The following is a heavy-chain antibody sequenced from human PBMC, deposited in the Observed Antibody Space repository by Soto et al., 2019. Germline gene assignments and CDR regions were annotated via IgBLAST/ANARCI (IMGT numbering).Heavy chain of an antibody. V-gene: IGHV2-26*01. CDR2: IFSNDEE. CDR1: GFSLSNARLS. D-gene: IGHD1-1*01. CDR3: AWMSWNHGHWYFDL. J-gene: IGHJ2*01. Sequence: TLSLTCSVSGFSLSNARLSVSWVRQPPGKALEWLAHIFSNDEEFYITSLRTRLTISKDTSKSQVVLTMTNMDPVDTATYFCAWMSWNHGHWYFDLWGRGTLVTVS.